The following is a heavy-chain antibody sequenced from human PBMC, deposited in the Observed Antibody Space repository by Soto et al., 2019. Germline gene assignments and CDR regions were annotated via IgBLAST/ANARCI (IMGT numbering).Heavy chain of an antibody. CDR1: GASISSGGYY. V-gene: IGHV4-31*03. Sequence: PSETLSLTCIVSGASISSGGYYWSWLRQSPGKGLEWIGHIYYTGSTFYSPSLKSRLTISLDTSKNQFSLDLRSVTAADTAMYYCARIEMASIKWGRGTLVTVSS. CDR3: ARIEMASIK. J-gene: IGHJ4*02. CDR2: IYYTGST.